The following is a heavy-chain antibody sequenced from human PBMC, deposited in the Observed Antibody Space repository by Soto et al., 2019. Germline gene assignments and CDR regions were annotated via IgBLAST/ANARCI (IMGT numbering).Heavy chain of an antibody. CDR3: AKECSIAAAGTCFDY. D-gene: IGHD6-13*01. Sequence: GSLRLSCTASGFTFSSFFMNWVRQAPGKGPEWVSGIDTSGGVTKYADSVKGRFTISRDNAKNTLYLQMNSLRAEDTAVYYCAKECSIAAAGTCFDYWGQGTLVTVSS. CDR2: IDTSGGVT. CDR1: GFTFSSFF. J-gene: IGHJ4*02. V-gene: IGHV3-23*01.